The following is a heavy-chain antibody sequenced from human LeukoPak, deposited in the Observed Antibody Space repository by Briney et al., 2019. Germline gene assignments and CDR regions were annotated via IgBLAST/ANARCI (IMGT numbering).Heavy chain of an antibody. J-gene: IGHJ3*02. CDR2: TYYRSNWYN. CDR1: GDSVSSNSAA. CDR3: ARVAVRKPYYYDSSGYPSDAFDI. Sequence: SQTLSLTCAISGDSVSSNSAAWNWIRQSPSRDLEWLGRTYYRSNWYNDYAVSVKSRITINPDTSKNQLSLQLNSVTPEDTAVYYCARVAVRKPYYYDSSGYPSDAFDIWGQGTMVTVSS. D-gene: IGHD3-22*01. V-gene: IGHV6-1*01.